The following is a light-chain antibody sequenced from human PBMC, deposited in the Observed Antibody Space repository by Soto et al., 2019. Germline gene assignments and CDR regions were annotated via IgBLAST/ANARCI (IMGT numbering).Light chain of an antibody. CDR2: GAT. CDR3: QQYSEWPET. CDR1: QSVSGN. V-gene: IGKV3-15*01. Sequence: EILMTQSPATLSVSPGEIVTRSCTARQSVSGNLAWYQQKPGQPPRLLIFGATTRAPDVHARFSGSGSATEFTLTINNLQSRDSAVYYCQQYSEWPETFGPGTKVDIK. J-gene: IGKJ1*01.